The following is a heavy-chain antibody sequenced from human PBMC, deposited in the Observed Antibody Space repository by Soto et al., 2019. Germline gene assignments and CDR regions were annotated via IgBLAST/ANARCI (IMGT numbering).Heavy chain of an antibody. CDR1: WDTVSSNSAA. D-gene: IGHD3-10*01. CDR2: TYYRSKWYN. V-gene: IGHV6-1*01. CDR3: ARAGLLWFGELSYYFDY. Sequence: SQTLSLTSAISWDTVSSNSAAWNWIRQSPSRGLEWLGRTYYRSKWYNDYAVPVKSRITINPDTSKNQFSLQLNSVTPEDTAVYYCARAGLLWFGELSYYFDYWGQGTLVTVSS. J-gene: IGHJ4*02.